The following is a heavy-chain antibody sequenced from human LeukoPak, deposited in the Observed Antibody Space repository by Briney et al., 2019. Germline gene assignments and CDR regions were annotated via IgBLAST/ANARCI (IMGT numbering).Heavy chain of an antibody. CDR1: VFTFSNYW. Sequence: SGGSLRLSCVASVFTFSNYWMNWARQAPGEGLEWVANIKQDGSEKHYVDSVKGRFTISRDNAKNSLYLQMSSLRAEDTAVYYCARDLPPLWFGELFRRGFDYWGQGTLVTVSS. CDR3: ARDLPPLWFGELFRRGFDY. J-gene: IGHJ4*02. V-gene: IGHV3-7*01. CDR2: IKQDGSEK. D-gene: IGHD3-10*01.